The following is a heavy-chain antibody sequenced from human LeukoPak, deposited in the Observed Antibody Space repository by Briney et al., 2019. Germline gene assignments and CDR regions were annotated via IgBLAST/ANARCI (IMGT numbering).Heavy chain of an antibody. D-gene: IGHD3-22*01. CDR2: MNPNSGNT. CDR3: ARGSIVVVITPGYYYGMDV. J-gene: IGHJ6*02. V-gene: IGHV1-8*02. CDR1: GYTFTGYY. Sequence: ASVKVSCKASGYTFTGYYMHWVRQAPGQGLEWMGWMNPNSGNTGYAQKFQGRVTMTRNTSISTAYMELSSLRSEDTAVYYCARGSIVVVITPGYYYGMDVWGQGTTVTVSS.